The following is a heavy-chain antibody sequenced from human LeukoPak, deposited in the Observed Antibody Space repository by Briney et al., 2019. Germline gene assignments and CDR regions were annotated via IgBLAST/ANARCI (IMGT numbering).Heavy chain of an antibody. D-gene: IGHD6-13*01. J-gene: IGHJ4*02. V-gene: IGHV5-51*01. CDR1: GYRLTSYW. CDR3: ARGAGSKADY. Sequence: GESLKISCNASGYRLTSYWIGWVRQMPGRGLEWMGIIYPADSATRYSPSFHGQVTISVDKSIDTAYLQWSSLKASDTAMYYCARGAGSKADYWGQGILVTVSS. CDR2: IYPADSAT.